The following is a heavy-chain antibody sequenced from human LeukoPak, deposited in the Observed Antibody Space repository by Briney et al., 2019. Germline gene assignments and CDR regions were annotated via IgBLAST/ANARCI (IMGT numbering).Heavy chain of an antibody. J-gene: IGHJ1*01. CDR1: GGSFSGYY. CDR2: INHSGST. D-gene: IGHD6-19*01. CDR3: ARYGSGWYVSEYFQH. V-gene: IGHV4-34*01. Sequence: SETLSLTCAVYGGSFSGYYWSWIRQPPGKGLEWIGEINHSGSTNYNPSLKSRVTISVDTSKNQFSLKLSSVTAADTAVYYCARYGSGWYVSEYFQHWGQGTLVTVSS.